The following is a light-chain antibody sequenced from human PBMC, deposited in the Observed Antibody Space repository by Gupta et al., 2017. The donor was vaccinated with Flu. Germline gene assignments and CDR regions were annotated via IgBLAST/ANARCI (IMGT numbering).Light chain of an antibody. CDR2: DAS. Sequence: IQMTQSPSSLSASVGDRVTITCQASQDISNYLNWYQQKPGKAPKLLIYDASSLERGVPSRFSGSGSGTDFTLTISSLQPEDFATYYCQQNDSTPRTFGQGTKVEIK. V-gene: IGKV1-39*01. CDR3: QQNDSTPRT. CDR1: QDISNY. J-gene: IGKJ1*01.